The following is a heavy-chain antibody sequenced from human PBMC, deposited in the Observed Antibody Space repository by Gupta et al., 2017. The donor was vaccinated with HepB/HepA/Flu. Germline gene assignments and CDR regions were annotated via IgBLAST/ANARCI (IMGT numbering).Heavy chain of an antibody. V-gene: IGHV3-33*05. D-gene: IGHD3-22*01. Sequence: QVQLVGSGGGVVQPGRSLRLSCAASGFIFNTYGMHWVRQAPGKGLGWVAVVLFDGTNKFYSDAVKGRFTVFRDNAKKTLSLQMNRMRVEDTAVYYCLRGGHGYYLGIGDFVFWGQGTLVTVSS. CDR3: LRGGHGYYLGIGDFVF. J-gene: IGHJ4*02. CDR1: GFIFNTYG. CDR2: VLFDGTNK.